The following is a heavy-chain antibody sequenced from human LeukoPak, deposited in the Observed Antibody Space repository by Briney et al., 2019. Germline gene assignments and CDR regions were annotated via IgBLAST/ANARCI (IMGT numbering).Heavy chain of an antibody. CDR2: ISSSSSHI. V-gene: IGHV3-21*01. D-gene: IGHD5-24*01. Sequence: MAGGSLRLSCAASGLTFSSYAMNWVRQAPGKGLEWVSSISSSSSHIYYADSVKGRFTISRDNAKNSLHLQMNSLRAEDTAVYYCARVWDGYNLTPSDYWGQGTLVTVSS. J-gene: IGHJ4*02. CDR1: GLTFSSYA. CDR3: ARVWDGYNLTPSDY.